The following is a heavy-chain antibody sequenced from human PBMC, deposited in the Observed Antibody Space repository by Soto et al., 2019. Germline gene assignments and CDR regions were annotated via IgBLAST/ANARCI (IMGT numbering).Heavy chain of an antibody. CDR3: ATGGHNEHYNFYHGMDV. J-gene: IGHJ6*02. CDR1: GGIFTNNA. Sequence: QVQVVQSGAEVKKPGSSVKVSCKVSGGIFTNNAISWVRQAPGQGLEWLGGVIPLFDTAYYAQIFRGRLRISADGAPTTAYMELSGLTSADTAVYFCATGGHNEHYNFYHGMDVWGQATTVTVS. D-gene: IGHD5-18*01. V-gene: IGHV1-69*01. CDR2: VIPLFDTA.